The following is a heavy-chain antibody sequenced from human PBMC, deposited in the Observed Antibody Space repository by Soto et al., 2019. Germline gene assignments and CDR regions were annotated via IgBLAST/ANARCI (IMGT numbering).Heavy chain of an antibody. CDR3: VKDSYADFHRVLSTAEYFFDY. CDR2: ITWNSGKI. J-gene: IGHJ4*01. Sequence: LRLSFTASGFTFDDYAIHWVRQGPGRGLEWVSGITWNSGKIAYADSVKGRFTIARDDDNNSLYLRMNSLRPEDTALYYCVKDSYADFHRVLSTAEYFFDYWGHGTLVTVSS. D-gene: IGHD2-15*01. V-gene: IGHV3-9*01. CDR1: GFTFDDYA.